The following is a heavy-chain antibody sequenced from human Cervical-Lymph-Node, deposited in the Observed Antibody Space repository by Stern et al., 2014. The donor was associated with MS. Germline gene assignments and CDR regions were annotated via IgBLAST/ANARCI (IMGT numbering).Heavy chain of an antibody. CDR3: ARDEGADY. Sequence: VQLVESEAEVKKPGASVKVSCLASGYSFTSYFINWVRQAHGKELEWMGIINPSAGNTNYAQKFQGRVVMTSDTSTGTVYMELSSLRSEDTAVYYCARDEGADYWGQGTLVTVSS. J-gene: IGHJ4*02. V-gene: IGHV1-46*01. CDR2: INPSAGNT. CDR1: GYSFTSYF.